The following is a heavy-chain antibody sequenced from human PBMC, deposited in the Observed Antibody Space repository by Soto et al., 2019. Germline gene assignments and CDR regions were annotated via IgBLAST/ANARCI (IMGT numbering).Heavy chain of an antibody. D-gene: IGHD3-9*01. CDR2: IISSSIYI. CDR3: ARGRSTSYDILTGYPPNHFDY. J-gene: IGHJ4*02. V-gene: IGHV3-21*01. Sequence: GGSLRLSCAASGFTFSSYSMNWVRQAPGKGLEWVSSIISSSIYIYYADSLKGRFTISRDNAKNSLYLQMNSLRAEDTAVYYCARGRSTSYDILTGYPPNHFDYWGQGTLVTVSS. CDR1: GFTFSSYS.